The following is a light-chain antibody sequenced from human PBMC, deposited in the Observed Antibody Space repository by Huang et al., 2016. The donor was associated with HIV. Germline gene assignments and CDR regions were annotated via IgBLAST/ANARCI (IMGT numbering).Light chain of an antibody. CDR1: QDITND. CDR2: AAS. J-gene: IGKJ1*01. Sequence: AIQLTQSPSSLSASVGDRVTITCRASQDITNDLGWYQQKPGKAPKRLVSAASTLRSGFPSMFSGSGSGTDFTLTISSLQPEDFATYFCLQDFTYPRTFGQGTRVEI. CDR3: LQDFTYPRT. V-gene: IGKV1-6*02.